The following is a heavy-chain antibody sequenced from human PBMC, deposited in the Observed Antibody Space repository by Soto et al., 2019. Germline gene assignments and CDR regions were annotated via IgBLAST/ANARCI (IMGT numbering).Heavy chain of an antibody. CDR3: AGLYHYDSSGYYDY. D-gene: IGHD3-22*01. V-gene: IGHV1-46*01. Sequence: GASVKVSCKASGNSFTTYYMHWVRQAPGQGLEWMGIINPSGGRTTYAQKFQGRVTMTRDTSTSTFLMELSSLTSEDTAVYYCAGLYHYDSSGYYDYWGQGTLVTVSS. J-gene: IGHJ4*02. CDR2: INPSGGRT. CDR1: GNSFTTYY.